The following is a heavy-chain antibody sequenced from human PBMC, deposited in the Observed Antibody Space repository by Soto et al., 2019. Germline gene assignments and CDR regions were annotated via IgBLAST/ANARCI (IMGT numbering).Heavy chain of an antibody. J-gene: IGHJ4*02. CDR1: GFSFSVSS. D-gene: IGHD6-13*01. CDR3: AIEAAGFGH. V-gene: IGHV3-73*01. CDR2: IRSKASNYAT. Sequence: EVQLVESGGGLVQPGGSMRLSCAASGFSFSVSSMHWVRQASGKGLEWLGRIRSKASNYATTYREWVRGRFIISRDDSQDTMFLQMNSLRTEDTAMYYCAIEAAGFGHWGQGTLVTVSS.